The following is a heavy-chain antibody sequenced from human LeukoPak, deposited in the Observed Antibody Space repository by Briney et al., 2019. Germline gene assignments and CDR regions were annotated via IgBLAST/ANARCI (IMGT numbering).Heavy chain of an antibody. J-gene: IGHJ6*04. CDR3: ARDVGSMVRGVNYYYGMDV. CDR2: IYYSGST. V-gene: IGHV4-59*01. CDR1: GGSISSYY. D-gene: IGHD3-10*01. Sequence: SETLTLTCTVSGGSISSYYWSWIRQPPGKGLECIGYIYYSGSTNYNPSLKSRVTISVDTSKNQFSLKLSSVTAADTAVYYCARDVGSMVRGVNYYYGMDVWGKGTTVTVSS.